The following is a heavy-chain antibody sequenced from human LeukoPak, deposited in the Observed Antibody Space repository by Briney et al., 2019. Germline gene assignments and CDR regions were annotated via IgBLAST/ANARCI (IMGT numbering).Heavy chain of an antibody. CDR3: ARGGYHYDTSGYLLGS. J-gene: IGHJ4*02. CDR1: GGSISSSSYY. D-gene: IGHD3-22*01. Sequence: PSETLSLTCIVSGGSISSSSYYWGWIRQPPGKGLEWIGNIYYSGNTYYNPSLKSRVTISVDTSKKQVSLRLTSVTAADTAVYYCARGGYHYDTSGYLLGSWGQGTLVTISS. V-gene: IGHV4-39*01. CDR2: IYYSGNT.